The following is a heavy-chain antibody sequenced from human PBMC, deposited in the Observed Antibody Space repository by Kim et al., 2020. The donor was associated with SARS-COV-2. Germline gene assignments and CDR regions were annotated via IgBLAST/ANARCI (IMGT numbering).Heavy chain of an antibody. D-gene: IGHD3-22*01. CDR2: INHSGST. Sequence: SETLSLTCAVYGGSFSGYYWSWIRQPPGKGLEWIGEINHSGSTNYNPSLKSRVTISVDTSKNQFSLKLSSVTAADTAVYYCARRPWGYYKMYNWFDPWGQGTLVTVSS. CDR1: GGSFSGYY. CDR3: ARRPWGYYKMYNWFDP. V-gene: IGHV4-34*01. J-gene: IGHJ5*02.